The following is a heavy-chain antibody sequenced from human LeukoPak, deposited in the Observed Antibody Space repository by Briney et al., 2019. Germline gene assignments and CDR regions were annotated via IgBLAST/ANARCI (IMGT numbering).Heavy chain of an antibody. Sequence: GGSLRLSCAASGLTFSSLAMHWLRQAPAKGLEWVAVVSYDGNDKYYADSLKGRFTISRDNSKNTVYLQMNSLRPEDTAVYYCAIRKVKWELDYWGQGTLVTVSS. D-gene: IGHD1-26*01. CDR2: VSYDGNDK. V-gene: IGHV3-30*03. CDR1: GLTFSSLA. CDR3: AIRKVKWELDY. J-gene: IGHJ4*02.